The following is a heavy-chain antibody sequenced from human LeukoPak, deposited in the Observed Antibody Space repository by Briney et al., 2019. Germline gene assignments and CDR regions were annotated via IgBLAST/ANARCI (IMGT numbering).Heavy chain of an antibody. CDR3: ARDLGYNYDY. Sequence: PSETLSLTCTVSGGPISSYYWSWIRQPPGKGLEWIGYIYYSGSTNYNPSLKSRVTMSVDTSKNQFSLKLSSVTAADTAVYYCARDLGYNYDYWGQGTLVTVSS. J-gene: IGHJ4*02. D-gene: IGHD5-24*01. V-gene: IGHV4-59*01. CDR1: GGPISSYY. CDR2: IYYSGST.